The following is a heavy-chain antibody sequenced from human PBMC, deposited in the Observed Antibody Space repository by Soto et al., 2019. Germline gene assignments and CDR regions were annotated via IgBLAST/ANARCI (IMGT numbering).Heavy chain of an antibody. D-gene: IGHD6-19*01. CDR1: GFTFSNYN. CDR3: ARGSAEAGTAAIDH. J-gene: IGHJ4*02. CDR2: ISSSSSYI. Sequence: EVQLVESGGGLVKPGGSLRLSCAASGFTFSNYNMNWVRQAPGKGLEWVSSISSSSSYIYYADSVKGRFTISRDNAKNSLYLQMNSLRAEDTAVYYCARGSAEAGTAAIDHWGQGTLVTVPS. V-gene: IGHV3-21*01.